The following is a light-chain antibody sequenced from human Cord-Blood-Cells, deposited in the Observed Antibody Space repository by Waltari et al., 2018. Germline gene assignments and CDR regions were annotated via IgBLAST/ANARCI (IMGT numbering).Light chain of an antibody. Sequence: QSALTQPRPVSGSPGQSVTIPCPGTSSDVGGYNYVSWYQQHPGKAPKLMIYDVSKRPSGVPDRFSGSKSGNTASLTISGLQAEDEADYYCCSYAGSYNYVFGTGTKVTVL. J-gene: IGLJ1*01. CDR3: CSYAGSYNYV. CDR1: SSDVGGYNY. CDR2: DVS. V-gene: IGLV2-11*01.